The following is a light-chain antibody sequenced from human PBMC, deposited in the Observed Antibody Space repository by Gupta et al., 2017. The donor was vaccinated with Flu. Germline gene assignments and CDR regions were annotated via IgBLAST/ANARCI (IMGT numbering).Light chain of an antibody. CDR1: RSIDCSY. CDR3: QQYARSPYT. CDR2: GAS. Sequence: EVVLAQSLGTVSLSLGERVTLSCRASRSIDCSYLAWYQQKPGQAPRLLIYGASRRATGIADRFSGSGSGTDFTLTINSLEPEDFAVYYCQQYARSPYTFGQGTKVEI. V-gene: IGKV3-20*01. J-gene: IGKJ2*01.